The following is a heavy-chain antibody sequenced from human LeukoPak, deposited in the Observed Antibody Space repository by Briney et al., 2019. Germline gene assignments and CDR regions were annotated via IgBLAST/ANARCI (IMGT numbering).Heavy chain of an antibody. CDR2: IYTSGST. CDR3: ARNKYGDYENSFDY. J-gene: IGHJ4*02. V-gene: IGHV4-61*02. Sequence: PSETPSLTRSVSGGSISSVSYYWTWIRQPARKGLEWIGRIYTSGSTKYNPSLKRRVTISLETPKNQFSLKATSVTPAHPPVYFCARNKYGDYENSFDYWGQGTLVT. CDR1: GGSISSVSYY. D-gene: IGHD4-17*01.